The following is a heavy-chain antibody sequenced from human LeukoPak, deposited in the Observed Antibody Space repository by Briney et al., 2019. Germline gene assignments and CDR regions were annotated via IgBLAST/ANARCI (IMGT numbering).Heavy chain of an antibody. CDR1: GFTFSSYS. CDR2: ISNSSSYI. J-gene: IGHJ6*02. Sequence: KPGGSLRLSCAASGFTFSSYSMNWVRQAPGKGLEWVSSISNSSSYIYYADSVKGRFTISRDNAKNSLYLQMNSLRAEDTAVYYCAVPPSADYYYYGMDVWGQGTTVTVSS. V-gene: IGHV3-21*01. CDR3: AVPPSADYYYYGMDV.